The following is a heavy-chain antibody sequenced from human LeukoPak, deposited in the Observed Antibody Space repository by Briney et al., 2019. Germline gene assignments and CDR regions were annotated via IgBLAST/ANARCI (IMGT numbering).Heavy chain of an antibody. D-gene: IGHD3-10*01. CDR1: GGTFSSYA. Sequence: SAKVSCKASGGTFSSYAISWVRQAPGQGLEWMGGIIPIFGTANHAQKFQGRVTITTDESTSTAYMELSSLRSEDTTVYYCARAPITMVRGVALYYFDYWGQGTLVTVSS. CDR3: ARAPITMVRGVALYYFDY. V-gene: IGHV1-69*05. CDR2: IIPIFGTA. J-gene: IGHJ4*02.